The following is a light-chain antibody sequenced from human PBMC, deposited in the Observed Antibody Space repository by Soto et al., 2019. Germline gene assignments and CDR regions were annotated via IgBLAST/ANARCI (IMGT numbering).Light chain of an antibody. Sequence: DIVMTQSPESLAVSLGERATFNCKSSQTVLYSSNNKNYLAWYQQKPGQPPKLLIYWASIRESGVPDRFSGSGSGTDFTLTISSLQAEDVAVYYCQQFYSSPGYTFGQGTKLEIK. V-gene: IGKV4-1*01. J-gene: IGKJ2*01. CDR1: QTVLYSSNNKNY. CDR3: QQFYSSPGYT. CDR2: WAS.